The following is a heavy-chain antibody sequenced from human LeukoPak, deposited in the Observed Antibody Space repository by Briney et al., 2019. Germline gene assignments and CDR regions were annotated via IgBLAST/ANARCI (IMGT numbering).Heavy chain of an antibody. CDR2: IIPIFGTA. CDR1: GGXFSSYA. J-gene: IGHJ4*02. V-gene: IGHV1-69*13. D-gene: IGHD1-26*01. Sequence: SVKVSCKASGGXFSSYAISWVRQAPGQGLEWMGGIIPIFGTANYAQKFQGRVTITADESTSTAYMELSSLRSEDTAVYYCARDIVGATRGHFDYWGQGTQVTVSS. CDR3: ARDIVGATRGHFDY.